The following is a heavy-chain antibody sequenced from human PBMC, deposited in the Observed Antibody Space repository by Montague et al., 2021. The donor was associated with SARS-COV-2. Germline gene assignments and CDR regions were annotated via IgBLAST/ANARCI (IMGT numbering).Heavy chain of an antibody. J-gene: IGHJ5*02. CDR2: IYHSGYT. Sequence: SETLSLTCSLTGFPISSGNHWGWILQSPGKGPEWIGSIYHSGYTSYNPSLSSRVTISGDTSKNQFSLRLSSVTAADTAVYYCVRVSYYYDRNAQALGWFDPWGQGSLVTVSS. CDR3: VRVSYYYDRNAQALGWFDP. CDR1: GFPISSGNH. D-gene: IGHD3-22*01. V-gene: IGHV4-38-2*02.